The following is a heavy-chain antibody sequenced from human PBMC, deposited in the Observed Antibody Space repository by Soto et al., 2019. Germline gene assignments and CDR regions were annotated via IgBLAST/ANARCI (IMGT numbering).Heavy chain of an antibody. CDR3: ARASGDDFFSYGMDV. J-gene: IGHJ6*02. V-gene: IGHV4-4*07. CDR2: VYARGAT. Sequence: QVELQESGPGLVKPSETLSLTCSVSGASITSHYWSWIRQSAGGGLQWIGRVYARGATNYNPSLKSRVTISGDTSKNQFSLKLTSVTAADTAVYYCARASGDDFFSYGMDVWGHGTTVTVSS. CDR1: GASITSHY. D-gene: IGHD4-17*01.